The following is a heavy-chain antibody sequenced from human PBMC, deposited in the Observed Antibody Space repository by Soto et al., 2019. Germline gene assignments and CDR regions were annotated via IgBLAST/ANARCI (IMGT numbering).Heavy chain of an antibody. CDR1: GFTFSSYA. Sequence: GGSLRLSCAASGFTFSSYAMHWVRQAPGKGLEWVAVISYDGSNKYYADSVKGRFTISRDNSKNTLYLQMNSLRAEDTAVYYCAREQYYYDKLPAGYFQHWGQGTLVTVSS. V-gene: IGHV3-30-3*01. CDR2: ISYDGSNK. CDR3: AREQYYYDKLPAGYFQH. J-gene: IGHJ1*01. D-gene: IGHD3-22*01.